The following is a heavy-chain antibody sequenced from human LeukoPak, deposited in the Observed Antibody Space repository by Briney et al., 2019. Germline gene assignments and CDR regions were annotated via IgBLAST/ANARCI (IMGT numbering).Heavy chain of an antibody. V-gene: IGHV4-39*01. CDR1: GGSISSSSYY. CDR3: ARHRRCSSTSCYIDY. CDR2: IYYSGST. D-gene: IGHD2-2*02. J-gene: IGHJ4*02. Sequence: PETLSLTCTVSGGSISSSSYYWGWIRQPPGKGLEWIGSIYYSGSTYYSPSLKSRVTISVDTSKNQFSLKLSSVTAADTAVYYCARHRRCSSTSCYIDYWGQGTLVTVSS.